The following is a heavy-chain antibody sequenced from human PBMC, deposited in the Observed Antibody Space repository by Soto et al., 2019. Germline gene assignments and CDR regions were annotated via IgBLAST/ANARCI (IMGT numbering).Heavy chain of an antibody. D-gene: IGHD6-19*01. CDR1: GDSISSGGYF. V-gene: IGHV4-31*03. J-gene: IGHJ4*02. CDR2: IYFSGST. Sequence: PSETLSLTCTVSGDSISSGGYFWSWIRQHPGKGLEWIGYIYFSGSTYYNPSLKSRVTISIDTSNNQFSLRLSSVTAADTAVYYCARDARGGYSGRYYFDYWGQGTQVTVSS. CDR3: ARDARGGYSGRYYFDY.